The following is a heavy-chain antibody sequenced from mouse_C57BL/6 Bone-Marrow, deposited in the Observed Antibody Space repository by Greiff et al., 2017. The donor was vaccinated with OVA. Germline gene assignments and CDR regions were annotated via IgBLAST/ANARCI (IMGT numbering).Heavy chain of an antibody. CDR2: ISYDGSN. CDR1: GYSITSGYY. CDR3: AREDDGYYDAMDY. J-gene: IGHJ4*01. D-gene: IGHD2-3*01. V-gene: IGHV3-6*01. Sequence: DVKLQESGPGLVKPSQSLSLTCSVTGYSITSGYYWNWIRQFPGNKLEWMGYISYDGSNNYNPSLKNRISITRDTSKNQFFLKLNSVTTEDTATYYCAREDDGYYDAMDYWGQGTSVTVSS.